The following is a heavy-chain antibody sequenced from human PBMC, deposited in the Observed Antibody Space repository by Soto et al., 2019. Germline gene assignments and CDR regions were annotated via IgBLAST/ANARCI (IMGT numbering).Heavy chain of an antibody. CDR2: LHSGGDT. CDR1: GIPVSSNY. J-gene: IGHJ6*02. CDR3: ARDGPYYYASRMDV. Sequence: EVQLVESGGGLVQPGGSLRLSCVASGIPVSSNYMTWVRQAPGKGLERVSVLHSGGDTYYANSVKGRFTISRHDSTNTVFLQMNILTAEDTAVYYCARDGPYYYASRMDVWGQGTTVTVSS. D-gene: IGHD3-10*01. V-gene: IGHV3-53*04.